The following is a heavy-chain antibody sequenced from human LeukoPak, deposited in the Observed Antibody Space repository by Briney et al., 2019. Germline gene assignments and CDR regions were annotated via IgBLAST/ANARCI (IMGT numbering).Heavy chain of an antibody. V-gene: IGHV3-21*01. Sequence: GGSLKLSCAASGFAFSGYNMNWVRQAPGKGLEWVSSISSSSIDIYYADSMKGRFTISRDNTKNSLYLQMNSLRAEDTAVYYCARDLPSFIGVSPYGRAFDIWGQGTLVTVSS. CDR2: ISSSSIDI. CDR3: ARDLPSFIGVSPYGRAFDI. J-gene: IGHJ3*02. CDR1: GFAFSGYN. D-gene: IGHD3-10*01.